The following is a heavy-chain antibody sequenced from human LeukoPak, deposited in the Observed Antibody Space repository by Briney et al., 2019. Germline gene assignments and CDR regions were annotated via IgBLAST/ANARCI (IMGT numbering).Heavy chain of an antibody. Sequence: SETLSLTCAVYGDSLSRYYWTWIRQPPGKGLEWLGEINPSGSPDYNPSLKSRATISVDTSKNQFSLRLASVAAADTAVYYCASVRHDPLEYYYYVDVWGKGTTVTVSS. CDR3: ASVRHDPLEYYYYVDV. CDR1: GDSLSRYY. CDR2: INPSGSP. V-gene: IGHV4-34*01. J-gene: IGHJ6*03. D-gene: IGHD2/OR15-2a*01.